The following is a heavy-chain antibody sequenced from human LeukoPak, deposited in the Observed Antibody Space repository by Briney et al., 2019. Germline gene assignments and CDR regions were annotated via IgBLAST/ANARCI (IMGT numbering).Heavy chain of an antibody. D-gene: IGHD1-1*01. CDR1: GYTFTSYG. V-gene: IGHV1-18*01. CDR3: ASPSTTGTTGSFDY. J-gene: IGHJ4*02. Sequence: ASVKVSCKASGYTFTSYGISWVRQAPGQGLEWMGWISAYNGNTNYAQKLQGRVTMTTDTSTSTAYMELRSLRSDDTAVYYCASPSTTGTTGSFDYWGQGTLVTVSS. CDR2: ISAYNGNT.